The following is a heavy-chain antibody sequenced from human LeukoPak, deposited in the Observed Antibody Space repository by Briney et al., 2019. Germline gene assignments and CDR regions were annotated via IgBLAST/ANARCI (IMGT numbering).Heavy chain of an antibody. D-gene: IGHD2-2*03. CDR2: IYHSGST. Sequence: SETLSLTCTVSGGSISSYYWSWIRQPPGKGLEWIGSIYHSGSTYYNPSLKSRVTISVDTSKNQFSLKLSSVTAADTAVYYCARGDTLDIVVVPAAWGYWGQGTLVTVSS. J-gene: IGHJ4*02. CDR1: GGSISSYY. V-gene: IGHV4-38-2*02. CDR3: ARGDTLDIVVVPAAWGY.